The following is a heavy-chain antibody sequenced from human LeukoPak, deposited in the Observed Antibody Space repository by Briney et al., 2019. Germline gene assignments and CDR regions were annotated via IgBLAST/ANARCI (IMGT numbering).Heavy chain of an antibody. V-gene: IGHV1-3*01. CDR1: GYTFTNYA. Sequence: ASVKVSCKASGYTFTNYAMHWVRQAPGQRLEWMGWINAGNGNTKYSQKFQGRVTITRDTSASTAYMELSSLRSEDTAVYYCVRTTAMVTIFDYWGQGTLVTVSS. CDR3: VRTTAMVTIFDY. CDR2: INAGNGNT. D-gene: IGHD5-18*01. J-gene: IGHJ4*02.